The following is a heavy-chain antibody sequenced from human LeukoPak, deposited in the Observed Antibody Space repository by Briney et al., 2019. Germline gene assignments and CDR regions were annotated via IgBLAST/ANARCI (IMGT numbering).Heavy chain of an antibody. CDR1: GYTFTTYD. Sequence: ASVKVSCKASGYTFTTYDITWVRQAPGQGLEWMGWISTYNGNTNYAHSLQGRVTMTTDTSTTTAYMELRSLRPDDTAVYYCARNSGNYGYFDYWGQGTLVTVSS. V-gene: IGHV1-18*01. D-gene: IGHD1-26*01. CDR3: ARNSGNYGYFDY. J-gene: IGHJ4*02. CDR2: ISTYNGNT.